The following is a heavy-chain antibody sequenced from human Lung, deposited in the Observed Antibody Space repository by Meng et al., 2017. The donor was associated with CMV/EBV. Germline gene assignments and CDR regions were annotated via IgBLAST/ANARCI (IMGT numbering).Heavy chain of an antibody. Sequence: SXTLSLTCAISGDSVSSNSAAWNWIRQSPSRGLEWLGTTFYRSKWYNNYGVSVKSRITINADTSKNQLSLQLTSVTPEDTAVYFCARAGRSYLYYFDDWGQGTXVTVSS. CDR3: ARAGRSYLYYFDD. J-gene: IGHJ4*02. CDR2: TFYRSKWYN. CDR1: GDSVSSNSAA. V-gene: IGHV6-1*01. D-gene: IGHD3-22*01.